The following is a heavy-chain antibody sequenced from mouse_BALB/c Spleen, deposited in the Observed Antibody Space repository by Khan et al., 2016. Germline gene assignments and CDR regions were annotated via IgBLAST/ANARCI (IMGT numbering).Heavy chain of an antibody. Sequence: EVQLQESGPGLVKPSQSLSLTCTVTGYSITSGYGWNWIRQFPGNKLEWMGYITYSGSTNYNPSLKSRISITRDTSKNQFFLQLNSVTTEDTATXDCARTARIKYWGQGTTLTVSS. D-gene: IGHD1-2*01. CDR1: GYSITSGYG. CDR2: ITYSGST. CDR3: ARTARIKY. J-gene: IGHJ2*01. V-gene: IGHV3-1*02.